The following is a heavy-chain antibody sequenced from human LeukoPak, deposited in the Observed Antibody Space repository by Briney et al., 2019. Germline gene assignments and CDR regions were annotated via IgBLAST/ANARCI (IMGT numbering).Heavy chain of an antibody. J-gene: IGHJ4*02. D-gene: IGHD5-24*01. CDR1: GFTFRNFG. CDR3: ATLYNDYGDY. Sequence: GGSLRLSCAASGFTFRNFGMSWVRQALGKGLEWVSGTTGDRSFYADPVKGRFTISRDNSRNMLYLHMNSLRVDDTAVYYCATLYNDYGDYWGQGALVTVDS. CDR2: TTGDRS. V-gene: IGHV3-23*01.